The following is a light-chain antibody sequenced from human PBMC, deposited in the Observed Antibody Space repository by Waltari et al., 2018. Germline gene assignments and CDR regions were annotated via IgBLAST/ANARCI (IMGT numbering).Light chain of an antibody. Sequence: QSALTQPRSVSGSPGQSVTISCTGTSSDVVGYAYVSWYQHHPGKAPKLMICDVTKRPSGVPDRFAGSKSGNTASLTISGLQAEDEADYYCCSYAGSYTHVVFGGGTKLTVL. CDR3: CSYAGSYTHVV. CDR2: DVT. CDR1: SSDVVGYAY. J-gene: IGLJ2*01. V-gene: IGLV2-11*01.